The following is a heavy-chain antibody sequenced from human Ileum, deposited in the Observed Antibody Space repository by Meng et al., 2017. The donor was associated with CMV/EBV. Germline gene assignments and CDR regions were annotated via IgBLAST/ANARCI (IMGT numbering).Heavy chain of an antibody. D-gene: IGHD6-13*01. CDR3: ARGDSSTSWLVFDY. CDR2: ISGTGGTT. CDR1: GFTFNNYA. Sequence: SGFTFNNYAMTWVRQAPGKGLEWVSTISGTGGTTYYADSVKGRFTISRDDSRNTLYLQMNSLRVEDTAVFYCARGDSSTSWLVFDYWGLGTLVTVSS. J-gene: IGHJ4*02. V-gene: IGHV3-23*01.